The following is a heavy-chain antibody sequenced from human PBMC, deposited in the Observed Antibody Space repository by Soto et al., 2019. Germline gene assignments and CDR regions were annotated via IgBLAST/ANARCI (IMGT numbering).Heavy chain of an antibody. CDR3: ARGPVAAAGTYGMDV. D-gene: IGHD6-13*01. Sequence: QVQLQQWGAGLLKPSETLSLTCAVYGGSFSGYYWSWIRQPPGKGLEWIGEINHSGSTNYNPSLKSRVTISVDTSKNQFSLKLSSVTAADTAVYYCARGPVAAAGTYGMDVWGQGTTVTVSS. V-gene: IGHV4-34*01. CDR2: INHSGST. J-gene: IGHJ6*02. CDR1: GGSFSGYY.